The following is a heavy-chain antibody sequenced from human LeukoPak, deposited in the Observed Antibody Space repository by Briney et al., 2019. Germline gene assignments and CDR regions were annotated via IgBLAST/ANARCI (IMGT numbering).Heavy chain of an antibody. Sequence: PSETLSLTCTVSGGSISSYYWSWIRQPAGKGLEWIGRIYTSGSTNYNPSLKSRVTISVDTSKNQFSLKLSSVTAADTAVYYCARVRYSSSSRGYYDAFDIWGQGTMVTVSS. V-gene: IGHV4-4*07. D-gene: IGHD6-6*01. CDR2: IYTSGST. J-gene: IGHJ3*02. CDR3: ARVRYSSSSRGYYDAFDI. CDR1: GGSISSYY.